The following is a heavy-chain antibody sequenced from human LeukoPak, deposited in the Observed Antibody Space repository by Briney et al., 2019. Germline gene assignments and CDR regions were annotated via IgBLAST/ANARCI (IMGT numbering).Heavy chain of an antibody. V-gene: IGHV1-69*04. CDR1: GGTFSSYA. J-gene: IGHJ3*02. CDR2: IIPILGIA. Sequence: SVKVSCKASGGTFSSYAISWVRQAPGQGLEWMGRIIPILGIANYAQKFRGRVTITADKSTSTAYMELSSLRSEDTAVYYCAGGHGDYPNLAFDIWGQGTMVTVSS. D-gene: IGHD4-17*01. CDR3: AGGHGDYPNLAFDI.